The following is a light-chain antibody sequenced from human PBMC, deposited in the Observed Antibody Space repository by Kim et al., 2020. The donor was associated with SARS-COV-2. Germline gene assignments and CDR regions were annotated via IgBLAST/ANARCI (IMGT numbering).Light chain of an antibody. J-gene: IGKJ3*01. Sequence: WCTGERATRCCRASHGVDTYLDWLQQKPGKGPRLLIYDASKRATGITARVSGSGSGTDFTLTVSSLEPEDFAVYYCQQRDKWTLTFGPGTKVDIK. CDR3: QQRDKWTLT. CDR2: DAS. CDR1: HGVDTY. V-gene: IGKV3-11*01.